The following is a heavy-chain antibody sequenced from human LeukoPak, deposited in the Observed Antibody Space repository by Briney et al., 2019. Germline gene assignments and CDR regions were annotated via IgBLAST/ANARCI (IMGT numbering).Heavy chain of an antibody. CDR3: ATYSSSWYGHYYYGMDV. CDR2: INHSGST. D-gene: IGHD6-13*01. CDR1: GGSFSGYY. Sequence: SETLSLTCAVYGGSFSGYYWSWIRQPPGKGLEWIGEINHSGSTNYNPSLKSRVTISVDTSKNQFSLKLSSVTAADTAVYYCATYSSSWYGHYYYGMDVWGQGTTVTVSS. V-gene: IGHV4-34*01. J-gene: IGHJ6*02.